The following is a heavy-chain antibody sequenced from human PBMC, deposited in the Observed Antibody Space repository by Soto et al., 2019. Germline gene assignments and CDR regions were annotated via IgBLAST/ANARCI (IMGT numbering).Heavy chain of an antibody. J-gene: IGHJ3*02. CDR1: GFTFGSHS. Sequence: PGGSLRLSCADSGFTFGSHSMFWVRQAPGKGLEWVSSISSDSTYIFYADSVKGRFAIPRDNAKNSLYLQMDSLRAEDTAVYYCARMGMITFGGVIGDDAFDIWGQGTMVTVSS. CDR2: ISSDSTYI. CDR3: ARMGMITFGGVIGDDAFDI. V-gene: IGHV3-21*01. D-gene: IGHD3-16*02.